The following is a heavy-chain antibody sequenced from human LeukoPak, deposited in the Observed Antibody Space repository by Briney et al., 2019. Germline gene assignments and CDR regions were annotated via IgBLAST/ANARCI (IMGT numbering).Heavy chain of an antibody. Sequence: PGGSLRLSCVASGFTFSSYGMHWVRQAPGKGLEWVAFIRYDGSNKYYADSVKGRFTISRDNSKNTLYLQMNSLGAEDTAEYYCANAGSSGYPSDYWGQGTLVTVSS. D-gene: IGHD3-22*01. CDR2: IRYDGSNK. J-gene: IGHJ4*02. CDR3: ANAGSSGYPSDY. CDR1: GFTFSSYG. V-gene: IGHV3-30*02.